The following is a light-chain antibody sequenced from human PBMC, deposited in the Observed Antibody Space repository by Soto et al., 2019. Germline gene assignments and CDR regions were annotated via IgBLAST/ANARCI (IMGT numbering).Light chain of an antibody. V-gene: IGKV1-9*01. Sequence: DIQLTQSPSFLSASVGHRVTITCRASQGISSYLAWYQQKPGKAPKLLIYAASTLQSGVPSRFSGSGSGTEFTLTISSLQPEDFATYYCQQLNSYLFTFGGGTKVDIK. CDR1: QGISSY. J-gene: IGKJ4*01. CDR3: QQLNSYLFT. CDR2: AAS.